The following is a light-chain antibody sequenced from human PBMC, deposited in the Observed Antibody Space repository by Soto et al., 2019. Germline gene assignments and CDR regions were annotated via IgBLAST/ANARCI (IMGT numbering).Light chain of an antibody. CDR1: HSVGTK. CDR3: QQYGSSPTT. J-gene: IGKJ1*01. V-gene: IGKV3-20*01. CDR2: DAS. Sequence: IVITQAPATLSVSPGENAILSRRASHSVGTKLAWYQQRPGQAPRLLISDASTRATGIPDRFSGSGSGTDFTLTINRLEPEDFAVYHCQQYGSSPTTFAQGSKVDI.